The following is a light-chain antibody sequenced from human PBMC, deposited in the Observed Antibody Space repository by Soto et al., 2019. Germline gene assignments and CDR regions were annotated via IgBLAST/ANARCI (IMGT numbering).Light chain of an antibody. CDR2: GAS. V-gene: IGKV1-9*01. J-gene: IGKJ1*01. Sequence: DIQMTQSPSSLSASVGDRVTITCRAGQSISSYLNWYQQKPGKAPKLLMYGASTLQSGVPSRFSGSGSGTEFTLTISSLQPEDFATYYCQQLNSYPRTFGQGTKVDIK. CDR1: QSISSY. CDR3: QQLNSYPRT.